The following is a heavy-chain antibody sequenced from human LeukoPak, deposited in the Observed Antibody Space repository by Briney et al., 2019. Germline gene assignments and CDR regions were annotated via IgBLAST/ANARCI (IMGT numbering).Heavy chain of an antibody. CDR2: ISYDGSNK. D-gene: IGHD6-19*01. CDR3: ARGPIAVAGIFDY. CDR1: GFTFSSYA. Sequence: GGSLRLSCAASGFTFSSYAMHWVRQAPGKGLEWVAVISYDGSNKYYADSVKGRFTISRDNSKNTLYLQMNSLRAEDTAVYYCARGPIAVAGIFDYWGQGTLVTVTS. J-gene: IGHJ4*02. V-gene: IGHV3-30*04.